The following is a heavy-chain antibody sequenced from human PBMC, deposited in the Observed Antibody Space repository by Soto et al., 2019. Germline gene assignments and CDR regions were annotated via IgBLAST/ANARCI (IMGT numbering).Heavy chain of an antibody. J-gene: IGHJ4*02. CDR3: ARDDGCSGGSCCHFDY. CDR1: GYTFTSYG. D-gene: IGHD2-15*01. CDR2: ISASNGYT. Sequence: QAQLVQSVTEVKKPGASVKVSCKASGYTFTSYGISWVRQAPGQGLDWMGWISASNGYTKYAQNLQGRVTMSTDTSTSTAYMELRSLRSDDKAVYYCARDDGCSGGSCCHFDYWGQGTLVVVSS. V-gene: IGHV1-18*01.